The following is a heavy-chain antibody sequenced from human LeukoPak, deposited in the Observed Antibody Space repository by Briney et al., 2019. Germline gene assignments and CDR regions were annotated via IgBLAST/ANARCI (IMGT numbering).Heavy chain of an antibody. D-gene: IGHD6-13*01. V-gene: IGHV4-34*01. Sequence: SETLSLTCAVYGGSFGGYYWSWIRQPPGKGLEWIGEINHSGSTNYNPSLKSRVTISVDTSKNQFSLKLSSVTAADTAVYYCAREGLYSSTPGYNWFDPWGQGTLVTVSS. CDR3: AREGLYSSTPGYNWFDP. J-gene: IGHJ5*02. CDR2: INHSGST. CDR1: GGSFGGYY.